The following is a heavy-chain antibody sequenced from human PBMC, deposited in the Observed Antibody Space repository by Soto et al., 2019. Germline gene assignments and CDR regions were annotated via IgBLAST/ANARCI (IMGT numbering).Heavy chain of an antibody. Sequence: GGSLRLSCAASGFTFSSYAMHWVRQAPGKGLEWVAVISYDGSNKYYADSVKGRFTISRDNSKNTLYLQMNSLRAEDTAVDYCARDSTLIAAVILYYFDYWGQGTLVTVSS. J-gene: IGHJ4*02. V-gene: IGHV3-30*04. D-gene: IGHD6-13*01. CDR1: GFTFSSYA. CDR2: ISYDGSNK. CDR3: ARDSTLIAAVILYYFDY.